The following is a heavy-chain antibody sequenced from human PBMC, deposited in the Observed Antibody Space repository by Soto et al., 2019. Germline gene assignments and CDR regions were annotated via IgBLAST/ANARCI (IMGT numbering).Heavy chain of an antibody. V-gene: IGHV1-69*06. CDR1: GGTFSSYA. CDR3: AMNYGSGSSSYYYYCGMDV. Sequence: QVQLVQSGAEVKKPGSSVKVSCKASGGTFSSYAISWVRQAPGQGLEWMGGVIPTFGTANYAQKLQGRVRITADKSTITAYIELSSLRSEDTAVYYCAMNYGSGSSSYYYYCGMDVWGQGTTVTVSS. CDR2: VIPTFGTA. J-gene: IGHJ6*02. D-gene: IGHD3-10*01.